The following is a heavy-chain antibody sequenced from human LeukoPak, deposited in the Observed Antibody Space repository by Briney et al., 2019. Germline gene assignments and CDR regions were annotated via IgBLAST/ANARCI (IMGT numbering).Heavy chain of an antibody. D-gene: IGHD1-26*01. J-gene: IGHJ6*02. V-gene: IGHV1-69*02. CDR3: GGGSYLPRYYYYGMDV. CDR1: GGTFSSYT. Sequence: SVKVSCKASGGTFSSYTISWVRQAPGQGLEWMGRIIPILGIANYAQKFQGRVTITADKSTSTAYMELSSLRSEDTAVYYCGGGSYLPRYYYYGMDVWGQGTTVTVSS. CDR2: IIPILGIA.